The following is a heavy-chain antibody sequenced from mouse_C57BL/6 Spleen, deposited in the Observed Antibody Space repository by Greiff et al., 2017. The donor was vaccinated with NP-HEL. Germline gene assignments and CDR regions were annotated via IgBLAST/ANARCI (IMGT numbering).Heavy chain of an antibody. CDR3: ARSDYGSSYGYFDV. D-gene: IGHD1-1*01. J-gene: IGHJ1*03. CDR2: IYPGSGST. V-gene: IGHV1-55*01. CDR1: GYTFTSYW. Sequence: VQLQQPGAELVKPGASVKMSCKASGYTFTSYWITWVKQRPGQGLEWIGDIYPGSGSTNYNEKFKSKATLTVDTSSSTAYMQLSSLTSEDSAVYYGARSDYGSSYGYFDVWGTGTTVTVSS.